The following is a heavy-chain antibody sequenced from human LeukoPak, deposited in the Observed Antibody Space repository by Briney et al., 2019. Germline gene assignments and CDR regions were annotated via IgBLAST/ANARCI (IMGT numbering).Heavy chain of an antibody. CDR3: AGGYSSGWFYYYYYMDV. CDR1: GFTFSSYA. Sequence: PGGSLRLSCAASGFTFSSYAMSWVRQAPGKGLEWVSAISGSGGSTYYADSVKGRFTISRDNSKNTLYLQMNSLRAEDTAVYYCAGGYSSGWFYYYYYMDVWGKGTTVTISS. V-gene: IGHV3-23*01. CDR2: ISGSGGST. D-gene: IGHD6-19*01. J-gene: IGHJ6*03.